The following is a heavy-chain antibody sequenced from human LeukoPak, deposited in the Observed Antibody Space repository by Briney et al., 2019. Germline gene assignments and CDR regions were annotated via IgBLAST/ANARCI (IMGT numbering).Heavy chain of an antibody. J-gene: IGHJ6*02. CDR1: GYTFTSYA. CDR2: INAGNGNT. V-gene: IGHV1-3*01. D-gene: IGHD3-9*01. Sequence: ASVKVSCKASGYTFTSYAMHWVRQAPGQRLEWMGWINAGNGNTKYSQKFQGRVTMTRNTSISTAYMELSSLRSEDTAVYYCARIPIWAPLRYYYYYYYGMDVWGQGTTVTVSS. CDR3: ARIPIWAPLRYYYYYYYGMDV.